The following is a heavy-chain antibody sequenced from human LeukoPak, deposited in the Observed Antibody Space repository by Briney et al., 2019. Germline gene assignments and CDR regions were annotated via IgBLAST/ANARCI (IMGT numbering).Heavy chain of an antibody. CDR2: INHSGST. Sequence: SETLSLTCAVYGGSFSGYYWSWIRQPPGKGLEWIGEINHSGSTNYNPSLKSRVTIPVDTSKNQFSLKLSSVTAADTAVYYCARGRGYRFVYWGQGTLVTVSS. CDR1: GGSFSGYY. J-gene: IGHJ4*02. V-gene: IGHV4-34*01. D-gene: IGHD5-18*01. CDR3: ARGRGYRFVY.